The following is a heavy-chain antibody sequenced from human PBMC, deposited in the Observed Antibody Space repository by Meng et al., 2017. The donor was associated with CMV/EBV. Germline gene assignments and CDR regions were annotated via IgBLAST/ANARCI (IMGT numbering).Heavy chain of an antibody. J-gene: IGHJ5*02. D-gene: IGHD2-2*01. CDR3: ARAVVPDATFDP. Sequence: ASVKVSCKSSGYTFTGYHMHWVRQAPGQQLEWMGWINPNNGGTNYAQRFQGRVTMTRDTSISTAYMELSRLTSEDTAVYYCARAVVPDATFDPWGQGTLVTVSS. CDR1: GYTFTGYH. V-gene: IGHV1-2*02. CDR2: INPNNGGT.